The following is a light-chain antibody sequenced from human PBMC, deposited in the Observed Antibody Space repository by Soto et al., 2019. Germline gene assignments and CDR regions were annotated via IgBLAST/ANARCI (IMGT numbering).Light chain of an antibody. CDR1: QGISSY. V-gene: IGKV1D-8*03. CDR2: GAS. J-gene: IGKJ4*01. CDR3: QQYYSYPLT. Sequence: VIWMTQSPSLLSASTGDRVTISCRMSQGISSYLAWYQQKPGKAPRLLVFGASRLESGVPSRFSGSGSGTDFSLSIGRLQSEDFATYFRQQYYSYPLTFGGGTKVDIK.